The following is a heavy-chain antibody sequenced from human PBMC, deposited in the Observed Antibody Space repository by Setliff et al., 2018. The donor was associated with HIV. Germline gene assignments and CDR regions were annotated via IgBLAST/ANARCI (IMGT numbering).Heavy chain of an antibody. V-gene: IGHV3-53*01. J-gene: IGHJ3*02. CDR3: ARLKVGNTAMVPDAVAI. CDR1: GFTVGSKY. D-gene: IGHD5-18*01. Sequence: HPGGSLRLSCAASGFTVGSKYMSWVRQAPGKGLEWVSVLYIGGSTYYADCVKGRCTISRDNSKNTLYLQKNSLRAEDTAVYYCARLKVGNTAMVPDAVAIWGQGTMVTVSS. CDR2: LYIGGST.